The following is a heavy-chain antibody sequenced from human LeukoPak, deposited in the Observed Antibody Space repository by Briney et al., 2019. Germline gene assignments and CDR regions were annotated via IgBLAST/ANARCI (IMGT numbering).Heavy chain of an antibody. CDR1: GFTVSSNY. J-gene: IGHJ4*02. CDR2: IYSGGST. D-gene: IGHD1-14*01. Sequence: PGGSLRLSCAASGFTVSSNYMNWVRQAPGKGLEWVSVIYSGGSTYYADSVKGRFTISRDNAKNSLYLQMNSLRAEDTAVYYCARVYRRYFDYWGQGTLVTVSS. V-gene: IGHV3-66*01. CDR3: ARVYRRYFDY.